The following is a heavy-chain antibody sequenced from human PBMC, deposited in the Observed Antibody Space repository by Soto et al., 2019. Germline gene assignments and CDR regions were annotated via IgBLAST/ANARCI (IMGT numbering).Heavy chain of an antibody. J-gene: IGHJ4*02. Sequence: QVQLVQSGGEVKKPGASVKVSCKASGYTFINFGITWVRQAPGQGREWLGWIICYNGNTNYAQSLQGRVTLTADTSTSTAYMELRKLRTDDTGVSFCARSAYYEHTATFEYWGQGTPVTVSS. V-gene: IGHV1-18*01. CDR1: GYTFINFG. D-gene: IGHD1-26*01. CDR3: ARSAYYEHTATFEY. CDR2: IICYNGNT.